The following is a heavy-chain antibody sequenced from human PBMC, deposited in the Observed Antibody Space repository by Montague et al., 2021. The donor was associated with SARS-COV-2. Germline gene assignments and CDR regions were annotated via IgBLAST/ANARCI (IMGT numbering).Heavy chain of an antibody. D-gene: IGHD6-19*01. CDR3: TRVREDDIGGLGWGHNWFDP. CDR2: IYSSGNT. CDR1: GGSISEYY. J-gene: IGHJ5*02. Sequence: SETLSLTCTVSGGSISEYYWTWVRQPAGKGLEWIGRIYSSGNTKXNPSLKSRLTLSLDTANNQFSLQLSSVAAADTAVYYCTRVREDDIGGLGWGHNWFDPWGQGTLVTVSS. V-gene: IGHV4-4*07.